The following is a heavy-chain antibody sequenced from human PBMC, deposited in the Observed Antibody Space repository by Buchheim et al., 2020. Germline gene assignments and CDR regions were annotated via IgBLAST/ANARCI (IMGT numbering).Heavy chain of an antibody. V-gene: IGHV3-33*01. Sequence: QVQLVESGGGLVQPGRSLRLSCAASGFTFSSYGMHWVRQAPGKGLEWVAVIWYDGSNKYYADSVKGRFTISRDNSKNTLSLQMNSLRAEDTAVYYCAGLNAYYYDSSGYFDYWGQGTL. J-gene: IGHJ4*02. CDR3: AGLNAYYYDSSGYFDY. CDR1: GFTFSSYG. D-gene: IGHD3-22*01. CDR2: IWYDGSNK.